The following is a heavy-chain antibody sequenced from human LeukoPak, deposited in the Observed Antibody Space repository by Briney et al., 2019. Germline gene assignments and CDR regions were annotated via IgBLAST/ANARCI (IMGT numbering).Heavy chain of an antibody. CDR1: GGSISGYY. CDR2: IYYSGTT. V-gene: IGHV4-59*01. CDR3: ARLHSSRAEEFDP. J-gene: IGHJ5*02. Sequence: SETLSLTCTVSGGSISGYYWSWIRQPPGKGLEWIGYIYYSGTTNYNPSLRSRVTISVDTSKNQFSLRLSSVTATDTAVYYCARLHSSRAEEFDPWGQGTLVTVSS.